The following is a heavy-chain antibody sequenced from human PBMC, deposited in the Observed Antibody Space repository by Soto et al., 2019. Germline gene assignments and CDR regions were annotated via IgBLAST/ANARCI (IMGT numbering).Heavy chain of an antibody. V-gene: IGHV3-21*01. CDR3: ARDPRGYSYGPPVYYFDY. Sequence: GGSLRLSCAASGFTFSSYSMNWVRQAPGKGLEWVSSISSSSSYIYYADSVKGRFTISRDNAKNSLYLQMNSLRAEDTAVYYCARDPRGYSYGPPVYYFDYWGQGTLVTVSS. CDR2: ISSSSSYI. CDR1: GFTFSSYS. D-gene: IGHD5-18*01. J-gene: IGHJ4*02.